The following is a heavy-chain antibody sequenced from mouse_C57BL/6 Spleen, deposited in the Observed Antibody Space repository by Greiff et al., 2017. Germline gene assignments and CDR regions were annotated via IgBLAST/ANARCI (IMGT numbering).Heavy chain of an antibody. D-gene: IGHD2-2*01. CDR2: IWGDGST. Sequence: QVQLKESGPGLVVPAQCLSITCTASGFSLTSSGVSWVRQPPGKGLEWLGVIWGDGSTNYHSALISRLSISKDNSKSQVFLNLNSLQTDDTATYYCANYGYDEVMDYWGQGTSVTVSS. J-gene: IGHJ4*01. CDR3: ANYGYDEVMDY. CDR1: GFSLTSSG. V-gene: IGHV2-3*01.